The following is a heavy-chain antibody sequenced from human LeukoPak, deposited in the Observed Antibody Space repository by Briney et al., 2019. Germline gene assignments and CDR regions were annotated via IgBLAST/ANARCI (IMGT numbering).Heavy chain of an antibody. D-gene: IGHD3-10*01. CDR3: ARVYGSGSYYPRPLGY. CDR2: IYHSGST. V-gene: IGHV4-4*02. Sequence: SETLSLTCAVSGGSISSSNWWSCVRPPPGKGLEWIGEIYHSGSTNYNPSLKSRVTISVDKAKNQFSLKLCSVTAADTAVYYCARVYGSGSYYPRPLGYWGQGTLVTVSS. CDR1: GGSISSSNW. J-gene: IGHJ4*02.